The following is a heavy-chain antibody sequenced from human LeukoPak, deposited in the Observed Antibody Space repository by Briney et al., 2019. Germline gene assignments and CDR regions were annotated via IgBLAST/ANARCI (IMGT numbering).Heavy chain of an antibody. D-gene: IGHD3-22*01. Sequence: PSETLSLTCIVSGGSISSSSYYWGWIRQPPGKGLEWLGSIYYSGSTYYNPSLKSRVTISVDTSKNQFSLKLSSVTAADTAVYYCARSTMIVVDLDYWGQGTLVTVSS. V-gene: IGHV4-39*01. CDR1: GGSISSSSYY. J-gene: IGHJ4*02. CDR3: ARSTMIVVDLDY. CDR2: IYYSGST.